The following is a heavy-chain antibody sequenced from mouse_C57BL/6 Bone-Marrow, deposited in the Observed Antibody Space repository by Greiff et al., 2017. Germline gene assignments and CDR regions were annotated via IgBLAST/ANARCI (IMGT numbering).Heavy chain of an antibody. J-gene: IGHJ2*01. CDR3: ARKRYGSSRYYFDY. CDR2: INPGSGGT. CDR1: GYAFTNYL. V-gene: IGHV1-54*01. D-gene: IGHD1-1*01. Sequence: QVQLQQSGAELVRPGTSVKVSCKASGYAFTNYLIEWVKQRPGQGLEWIGVINPGSGGTNYNEKFKGKATLTADKSSSTAYMQLSSLTSEDSAVYFCARKRYGSSRYYFDYWCQGTTLTVSS.